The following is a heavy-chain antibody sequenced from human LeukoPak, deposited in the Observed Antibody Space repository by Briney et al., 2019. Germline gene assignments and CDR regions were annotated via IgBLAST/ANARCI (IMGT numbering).Heavy chain of an antibody. Sequence: ASVKVSCTASGYNXEILGISGVRQAPGQGLEWMGWISAYEGNTDYAQKFEDRVTMATDTSTNTAYMDLRNLTSDDTAVYYCARTLGGFTVDRATGFDLWGRGTLVTVSS. CDR3: ARTLGGFTVDRATGFDL. CDR2: ISAYEGNT. CDR1: GYNXEILG. D-gene: IGHD5-24*01. V-gene: IGHV1-18*01. J-gene: IGHJ2*01.